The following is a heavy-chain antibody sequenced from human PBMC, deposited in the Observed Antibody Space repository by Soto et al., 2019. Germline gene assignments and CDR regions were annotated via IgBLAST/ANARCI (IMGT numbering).Heavy chain of an antibody. Sequence: GASVKFSCKAAGYTFTSYGISWVRQAPGQGLDCMGWISAYNGNTNYAQKLQGRVTMTTDTSTSTAYMELRRLRSDDTAVYSCARDRGIFTRHHPGGYYLGMDVCGQGITVT. CDR2: ISAYNGNT. J-gene: IGHJ6*02. D-gene: IGHD3-9*01. V-gene: IGHV1-18*04. CDR1: GYTFTSYG. CDR3: ARDRGIFTRHHPGGYYLGMDV.